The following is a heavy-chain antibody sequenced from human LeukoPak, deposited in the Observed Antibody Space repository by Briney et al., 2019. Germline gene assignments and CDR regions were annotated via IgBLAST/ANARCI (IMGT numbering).Heavy chain of an antibody. Sequence: PGGSLRLSCAASGFTFSSYEMNWVRQAPGKGLEWVSYISSSGSTIYYADSVKGRFTISRDNAKNSLYLQMNSLKTEDTAVYYCTSRGAAAAGIWGQGTLVTVSS. D-gene: IGHD6-13*01. CDR3: TSRGAAAAGI. CDR1: GFTFSSYE. V-gene: IGHV3-48*03. J-gene: IGHJ4*02. CDR2: ISSSGSTI.